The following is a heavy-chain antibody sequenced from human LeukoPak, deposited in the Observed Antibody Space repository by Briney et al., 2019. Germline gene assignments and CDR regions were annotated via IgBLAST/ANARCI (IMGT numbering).Heavy chain of an antibody. V-gene: IGHV3-20*04. CDR1: GFTFSSYS. CDR3: GKGPYYYYYYMDV. CDR2: INWNGGST. Sequence: PGGSLRLSCAASGFTFSSYSMNWVRQAPGKGLEWVSGINWNGGSTGYADSVKGRFTISRDNAKNSLYLQMNSLRAEDTALYYCGKGPYYYYYYMDVWGKGTTVTVSS. J-gene: IGHJ6*03.